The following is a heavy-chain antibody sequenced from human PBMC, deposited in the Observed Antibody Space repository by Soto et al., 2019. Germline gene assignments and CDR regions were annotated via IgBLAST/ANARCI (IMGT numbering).Heavy chain of an antibody. CDR3: ARGVNLSSGWYLEQHHKYNWFDP. J-gene: IGHJ5*02. CDR2: INHSGST. Sequence: PSETLSLTCAVYGGSFSGYYWSWIRQPPGKGLEWIGEINHSGSTNYNPSLKSRVTISVDTSKNQFSLKLSSVTAADTAVYYCARGVNLSSGWYLEQHHKYNWFDPWGDGTPVPVSP. CDR1: GGSFSGYY. V-gene: IGHV4-34*01. D-gene: IGHD6-19*01.